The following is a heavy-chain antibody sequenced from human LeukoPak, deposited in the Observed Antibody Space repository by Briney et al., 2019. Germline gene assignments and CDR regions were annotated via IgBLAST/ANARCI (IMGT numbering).Heavy chain of an antibody. Sequence: GGSLRLSCAASGFTFSSYEMNWVRQAPGKGLEWVSYISSSGSTIYYADSVKGQFTISRDNAKNSPYLQMDSLRAEDTAVYYCARDWGEDPFDYWGQGTLVTVSS. CDR3: ARDWGEDPFDY. CDR1: GFTFSSYE. V-gene: IGHV3-48*03. D-gene: IGHD3-16*01. J-gene: IGHJ4*02. CDR2: ISSSGSTI.